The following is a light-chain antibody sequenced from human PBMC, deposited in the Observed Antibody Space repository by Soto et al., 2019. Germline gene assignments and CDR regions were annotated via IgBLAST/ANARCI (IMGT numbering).Light chain of an antibody. CDR2: EGS. CDR1: SSDVGSYNL. CDR3: CSYAGSSTSVV. Sequence: QSVLTQPASVSGSPGQSITISCTGTSSDVGSYNLVSWYQQHPGKAPKLMIYEGSKWPSGVSNRFSGSKSGNTASLTISGLQAEDEADYYCCSYAGSSTSVVFGGGTKLTVL. J-gene: IGLJ2*01. V-gene: IGLV2-23*01.